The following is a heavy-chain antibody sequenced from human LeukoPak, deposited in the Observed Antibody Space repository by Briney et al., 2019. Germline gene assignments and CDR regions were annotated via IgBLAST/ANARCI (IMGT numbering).Heavy chain of an antibody. D-gene: IGHD3-10*01. CDR1: GYTFTGYY. CDR3: ARDAQKTPYYFDSGTYHESRWFDP. V-gene: IGHV1-2*02. Sequence: EASVKVSCKASGYTFTGYYMHWVRQAPGQGLEWMGWINPSSGGTYYAQKFQGRVTMTRDTSINTAYMELSRLRSDDTAVYYCARDAQKTPYYFDSGTYHESRWFDPWGQGALVTVSS. CDR2: INPSSGGT. J-gene: IGHJ5*02.